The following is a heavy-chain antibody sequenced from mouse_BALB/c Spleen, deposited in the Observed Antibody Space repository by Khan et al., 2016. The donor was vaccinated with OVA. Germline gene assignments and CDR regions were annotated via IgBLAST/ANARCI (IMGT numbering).Heavy chain of an antibody. CDR3: ARLKVI. Sequence: HVQLKQSGPGLVAPSQSLSLTCTVSGLSLTSYGVHWVRYPPGKGLEWLGVIWAGGSTNYNSALMSRLSISKDNSKSQVFLKMDSLQTDDTAMYYCARLKVIWGQGTTLTVSS. CDR1: GLSLTSYG. J-gene: IGHJ2*01. V-gene: IGHV2-9*02. D-gene: IGHD2-2*01. CDR2: IWAGGST.